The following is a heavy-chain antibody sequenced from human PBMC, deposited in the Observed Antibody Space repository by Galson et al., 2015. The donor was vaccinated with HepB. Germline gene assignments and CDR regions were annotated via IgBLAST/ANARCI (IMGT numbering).Heavy chain of an antibody. CDR2: ISGSGGRT. D-gene: IGHD4-17*01. CDR1: GFTFSSYV. J-gene: IGHJ4*02. Sequence: SLRLSCAASGFTFSSYVMSWVRQAPGKGLEWVSAISGSGGRTYYADSVKGRFTVSRDNSKNTLYLQMNSLRAEDTAVYFCAKDLPPVTTVTTKPQNWGQGTLVTVSS. CDR3: AKDLPPVTTVTTKPQN. V-gene: IGHV3-23*01.